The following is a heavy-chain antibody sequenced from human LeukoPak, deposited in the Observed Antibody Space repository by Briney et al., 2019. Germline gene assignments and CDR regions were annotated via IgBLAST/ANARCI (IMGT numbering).Heavy chain of an antibody. Sequence: PGGSLRLSCAASGFTFSSYAMHWVRQAPGKGLEWVAVISYDGSNKYYADSVKGRFTISRDTSKNTMYLQINRLRAEDTAVYYCARSRVGDYDILTGYYNWFDPWGQGTLVTVSS. CDR1: GFTFSSYA. D-gene: IGHD3-9*01. CDR2: ISYDGSNK. J-gene: IGHJ5*02. V-gene: IGHV3-30-3*01. CDR3: ARSRVGDYDILTGYYNWFDP.